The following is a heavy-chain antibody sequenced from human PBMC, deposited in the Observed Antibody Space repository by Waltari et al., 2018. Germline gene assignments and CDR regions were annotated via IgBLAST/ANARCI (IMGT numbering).Heavy chain of an antibody. CDR2: INENGRTI. J-gene: IGHJ4*02. V-gene: IGHV3-74*01. CDR1: GFTVSRNW. D-gene: IGHD2-15*01. Sequence: EVQVVESGGGLVQPGGSLRLSCAASGFTVSRNWMHWVRQAPGKGLEWVSRINENGRTINYAGSVRGRFTISRDNTKNMLYLQMSSLRAEDTAIYYCARDFGGRNDYWGQGTLVTVSS. CDR3: ARDFGGRNDY.